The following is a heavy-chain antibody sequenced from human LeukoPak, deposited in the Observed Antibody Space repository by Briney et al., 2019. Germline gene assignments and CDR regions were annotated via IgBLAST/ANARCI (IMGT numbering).Heavy chain of an antibody. CDR3: ARYGYSYYFDY. V-gene: IGHV3-53*01. CDR2: IYSGGST. D-gene: IGHD5-18*01. J-gene: IGHJ4*02. CDR1: GFTFSSYA. Sequence: GGSLRLSCAASGFTFSSYAMSWVRQAPGKGLEWVSVIYSGGSTYYADSVKGRFTISRDNSKNTLYLQMNSLRAEDTAVYYRARYGYSYYFDYWGQGTLVTISS.